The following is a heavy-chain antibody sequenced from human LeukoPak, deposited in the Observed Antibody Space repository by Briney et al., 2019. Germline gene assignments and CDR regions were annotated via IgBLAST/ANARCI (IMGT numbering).Heavy chain of an antibody. Sequence: SETLSLTCTVSGDFISSYYWSWIRQPPGKGLEWIGYISYSGSTNYNPSRETRAPIPGDTPKTQFSLKLSSVTAADTAFYCCARQSRGTTARLFDYWGQGTLVTVSS. CDR2: ISYSGST. J-gene: IGHJ4*02. CDR1: GDFISSYY. CDR3: ARQSRGTTARLFDY. V-gene: IGHV4-59*08. D-gene: IGHD1-1*01.